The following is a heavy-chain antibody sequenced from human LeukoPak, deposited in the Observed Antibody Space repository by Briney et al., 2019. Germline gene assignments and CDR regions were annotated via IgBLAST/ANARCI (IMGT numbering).Heavy chain of an antibody. CDR1: GGSFSGYY. CDR3: ARDRWFGELLFPYYYYYYMDV. V-gene: IGHV4-34*01. Sequence: SETLSLTCAVYGGSFSGYYWSWIRQPPGKGLEWIGEIKHSGSTNYNPSLKSRVTISVDTSKNQFSLKLSSVTAADTAVYYCARDRWFGELLFPYYYYYYMDVWGKGTTVTVSS. D-gene: IGHD3-10*01. CDR2: IKHSGST. J-gene: IGHJ6*03.